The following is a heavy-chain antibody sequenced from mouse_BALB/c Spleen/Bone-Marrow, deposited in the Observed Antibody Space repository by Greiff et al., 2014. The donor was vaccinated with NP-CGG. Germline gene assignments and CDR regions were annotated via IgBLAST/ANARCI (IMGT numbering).Heavy chain of an antibody. J-gene: IGHJ4*01. CDR3: AREVRDDYAMDY. CDR1: GYPFPGYA. Sequence: QGQLKESWGGLGGPGVSVESFCEGSGYPFPGYAMLWGEQSHSKSLEGIGVISTYYGDASYNQKFKGKATMTVDKSSSTAYMELARLTSEDSAIYYCAREVRDDYAMDYWGQGTSVTVSS. D-gene: IGHD2-14*01. V-gene: IGHV1S137*01. CDR2: ISTYYGDA.